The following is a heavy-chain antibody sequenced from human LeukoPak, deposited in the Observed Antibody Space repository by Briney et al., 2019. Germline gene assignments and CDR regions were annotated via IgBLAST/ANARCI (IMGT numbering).Heavy chain of an antibody. D-gene: IGHD6-13*01. CDR1: GYSISSGYH. CDR2: IYHSGST. Sequence: SETLSLTCTVSGYSISSGYHWGRLREPPGKGLEWIGTIYHSGSTYYNPSLKSRVTISVDTSKNQFSLKLSSVTAADTAVYYCARDSSSSWYGVLGWFDPWGQGTLVTVSS. V-gene: IGHV4-38-2*02. CDR3: ARDSSSSWYGVLGWFDP. J-gene: IGHJ5*02.